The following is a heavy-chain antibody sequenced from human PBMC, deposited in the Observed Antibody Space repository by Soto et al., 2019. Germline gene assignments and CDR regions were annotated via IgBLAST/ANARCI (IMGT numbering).Heavy chain of an antibody. D-gene: IGHD6-25*01. J-gene: IGHJ4*02. Sequence: SEALSLTWTVSGVSISSGGYYWILIRQHPGKGLEWIGYIYYSGSTYYNPSLKSRVTISLDTSKNQFSLKLRSVTAADTAVYYCERAPLTYPISVVQRAYFDFRGQGTLFIGSS. CDR1: GVSISSGGYY. CDR3: ERAPLTYPISVVQRAYFDF. CDR2: IYYSGST. V-gene: IGHV4-31*02.